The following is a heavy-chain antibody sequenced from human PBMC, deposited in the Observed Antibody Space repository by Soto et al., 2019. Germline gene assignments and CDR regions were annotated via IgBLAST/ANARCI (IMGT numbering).Heavy chain of an antibody. D-gene: IGHD5-12*01. CDR3: AREGVAPYYYYGMDV. CDR1: GYTFTRSG. V-gene: IGHV1-18*01. Sequence: QVQLVQSGAEVKKPGASVKVSCKASGYTFTRSGISWVRQAPGQGPEWMGWLSSYNGDTNYAQTFQGRVTMNTNTSTSTAYMELRSMRSDDTAVYYCAREGVAPYYYYGMDVWGQGTPVTVSS. J-gene: IGHJ6*02. CDR2: LSSYNGDT.